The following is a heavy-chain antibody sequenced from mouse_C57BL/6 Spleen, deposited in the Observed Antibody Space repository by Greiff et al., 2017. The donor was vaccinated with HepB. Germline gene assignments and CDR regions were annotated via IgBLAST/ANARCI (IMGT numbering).Heavy chain of an antibody. CDR1: GFNIKDDY. J-gene: IGHJ2*01. CDR2: IDPENGDT. V-gene: IGHV14-4*01. CDR3: TTRYYYGSSYLDY. Sequence: EVHLVESGAELVRPGASVKLSCTASGFNIKDDYMHWVKQRPEQGLEWIGWIDPENGDTEYASKFQGKATITADTSSNTAYLQLSSLTSEDTAVYYCTTRYYYGSSYLDYWGQGTTLTVSS. D-gene: IGHD1-1*01.